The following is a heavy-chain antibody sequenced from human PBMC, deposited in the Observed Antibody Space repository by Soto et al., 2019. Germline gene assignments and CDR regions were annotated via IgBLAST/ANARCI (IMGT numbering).Heavy chain of an antibody. CDR2: IYWDDDK. D-gene: IGHD2-15*01. CDR3: ARQNCSGGSCPFDY. Sequence: QITLKESGPTLVKPTQTLTLTCTFSGFSLSTSGVGVGWIRQPPGKALEWLALIYWDDDKRYSPSLKSRLTITKDTSKNQVVLTMTNMDPVDTATYYCARQNCSGGSCPFDYGGQGTLVTVSS. CDR1: GFSLSTSGVG. V-gene: IGHV2-5*02. J-gene: IGHJ4*02.